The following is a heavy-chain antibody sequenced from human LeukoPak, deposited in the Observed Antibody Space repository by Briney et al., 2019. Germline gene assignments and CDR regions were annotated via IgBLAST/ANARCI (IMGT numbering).Heavy chain of an antibody. CDR2: IRYDGSNK. CDR1: GFTFSSYG. D-gene: IGHD1-26*01. V-gene: IGHV3-30*02. Sequence: GGSLRLSCAASGFTFSSYGMHWVRRAPGKGLEWVAFIRYDGSNKYYADSVKGRFTISRDNSKNTLYLQMNSLRAEDTAVYYCAKVEWEPIYFDYWGQGTLVTVSS. J-gene: IGHJ4*02. CDR3: AKVEWEPIYFDY.